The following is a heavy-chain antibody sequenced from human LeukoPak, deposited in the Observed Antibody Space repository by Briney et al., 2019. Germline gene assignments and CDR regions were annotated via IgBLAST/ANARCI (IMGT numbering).Heavy chain of an antibody. D-gene: IGHD6-19*01. CDR3: ARGLKYSTGWYYFDY. J-gene: IGHJ4*02. Sequence: GGSLRVSCAASGFTVSSNYMSWVRQAPGKGLEWVSVVYSGGSTYYGDSVKGRFTISRDNSKNTLYLQMNSLRAEDTAVYYCARGLKYSTGWYYFDYWGEGTLVTVSS. V-gene: IGHV3-53*01. CDR2: VYSGGST. CDR1: GFTVSSNY.